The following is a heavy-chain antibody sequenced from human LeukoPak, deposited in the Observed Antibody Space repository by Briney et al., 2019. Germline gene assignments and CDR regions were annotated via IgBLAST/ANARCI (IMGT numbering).Heavy chain of an antibody. V-gene: IGHV3-33*08. CDR3: ARDSSSGVRYFDY. J-gene: IGHJ4*02. Sequence: PGGSLRLSCAASGFTFSTYWMHWVRQAPGKGLEWVAVIWYDESNKYYADSVKGRFTISRDNSKNTLYLQMNSLRAEDTAVYYCARDSSSGVRYFDYWGQGTLVTVSS. CDR1: GFTFSTYW. CDR2: IWYDESNK. D-gene: IGHD6-25*01.